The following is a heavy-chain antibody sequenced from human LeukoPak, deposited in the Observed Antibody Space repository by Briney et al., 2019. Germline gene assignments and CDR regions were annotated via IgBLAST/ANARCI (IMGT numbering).Heavy chain of an antibody. Sequence: PSETLSLTCTVSGGSISSSSYYWGWIRQPPGKGLEWIGSIYYSGSTYDNPSLKSRVTISVDTSKNQFSLKLSSVTAADTAVYYCARDIYDSSGYYYFDYWGQGTLVTVSS. CDR1: GGSISSSSYY. CDR3: ARDIYDSSGYYYFDY. D-gene: IGHD3-22*01. V-gene: IGHV4-39*07. J-gene: IGHJ4*02. CDR2: IYYSGST.